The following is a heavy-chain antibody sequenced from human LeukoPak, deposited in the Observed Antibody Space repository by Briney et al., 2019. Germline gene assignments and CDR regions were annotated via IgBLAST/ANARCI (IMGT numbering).Heavy chain of an antibody. D-gene: IGHD3-10*01. J-gene: IGHJ5*02. CDR2: INPNRGGT. Sequence: ASVKVSCKASGYTFTGYYMHWVRQATGRGREWMGWINPNRGGTNYAQKFQGWVTMTRDTSTRTEYMELSRLTSDAPAVYYCARAGGGYYGSRTEDPFDPWGHGTLVTVSS. V-gene: IGHV1-2*04. CDR1: GYTFTGYY. CDR3: ARAGGGYYGSRTEDPFDP.